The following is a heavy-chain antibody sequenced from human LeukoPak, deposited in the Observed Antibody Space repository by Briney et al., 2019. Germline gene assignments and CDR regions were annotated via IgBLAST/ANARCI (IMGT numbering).Heavy chain of an antibody. J-gene: IGHJ3*02. Sequence: SETLSLTCAVSGGSISSSNWWSWVRQPPGKGLEWIGEIYHSGSTNYNSSLKSRVTISVDKSKNQFSLKLSSVTAADTAVYYCARDVPPEEMATITNAFDIWGQGTMVTVSS. CDR1: GGSISSSNW. D-gene: IGHD5-24*01. CDR2: IYHSGST. V-gene: IGHV4-4*02. CDR3: ARDVPPEEMATITNAFDI.